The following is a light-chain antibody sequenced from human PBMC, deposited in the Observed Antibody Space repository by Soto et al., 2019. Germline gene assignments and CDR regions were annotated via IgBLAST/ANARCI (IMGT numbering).Light chain of an antibody. CDR3: QQCRNWPLT. Sequence: EIVMTQSPATLSVSPGEGATLSCKASQNVYNNLAWYQQRPGQPPRLLIYDASTRATGISARFSGSGYGTEFTLTISSLQSEDFAVYFCQQCRNWPLTFGGGTK. J-gene: IGKJ4*01. V-gene: IGKV3-15*01. CDR1: QNVYNN. CDR2: DAS.